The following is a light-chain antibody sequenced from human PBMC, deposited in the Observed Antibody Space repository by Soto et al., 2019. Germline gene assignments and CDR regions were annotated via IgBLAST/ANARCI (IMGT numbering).Light chain of an antibody. Sequence: QLVLTQPASVSGSPGQSITISCTGTSSDVGGYNYVSWYQQHPGKAPKLMIYDVTNQPSGVSNRFSGSKSGNTASLTISGLQAEDEADYYCSSYTSSSTLWVFGGGTKLTVL. CDR2: DVT. CDR3: SSYTSSSTLWV. V-gene: IGLV2-14*03. J-gene: IGLJ3*02. CDR1: SSDVGGYNY.